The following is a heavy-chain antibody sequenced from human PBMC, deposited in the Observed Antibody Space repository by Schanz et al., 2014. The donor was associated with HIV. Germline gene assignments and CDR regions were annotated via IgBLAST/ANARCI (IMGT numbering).Heavy chain of an antibody. V-gene: IGHV1-18*01. Sequence: QVQLVQSGPEVKKPGASVKVSCKASDYLFSRYGISWVRQAPGQGLEWMGWINTSTGNVDYSQNFQARVTLTTDTSTSTAYMDLRSLRSDDTAVYYCARGAAEMATMTPWRYWGQGTLVTVSS. D-gene: IGHD5-12*01. CDR2: INTSTGNV. CDR1: DYLFSRYG. J-gene: IGHJ4*02. CDR3: ARGAAEMATMTPWRY.